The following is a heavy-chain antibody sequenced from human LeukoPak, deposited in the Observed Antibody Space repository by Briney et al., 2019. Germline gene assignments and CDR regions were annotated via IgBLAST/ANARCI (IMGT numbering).Heavy chain of an antibody. D-gene: IGHD5-12*01. J-gene: IGHJ4*02. CDR1: GGSFSGYC. CDR3: ARVFKGYSGYEERFDY. CDR2: INHSGST. V-gene: IGHV4-34*01. Sequence: SSETLSLTCAVYGGSFSGYCWSWIRQPPGKGLEWIGEINHSGSTNYNPSLKSRVTISVDTSKNQFSLKLSSVTAADTAVYYCARVFKGYSGYEERFDYWGQGTLVTVSS.